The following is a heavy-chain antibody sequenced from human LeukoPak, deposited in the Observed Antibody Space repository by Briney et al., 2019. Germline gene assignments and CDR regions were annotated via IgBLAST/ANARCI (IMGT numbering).Heavy chain of an antibody. D-gene: IGHD6-19*01. CDR2: INQSGSA. J-gene: IGHJ3*02. CDR3: ARHVLHSSGWYGTFDI. CDR1: GGSFSGYY. V-gene: IGHV4-34*01. Sequence: SGTLSLTCAVSGGSFSGYYWSWIRQPPGKGPEWIGEINQSGSANYNPSLKSRVTISVDTTKNQFSLKLSSVTAADTAVYYCARHVLHSSGWYGTFDIWGQGTMVTVSS.